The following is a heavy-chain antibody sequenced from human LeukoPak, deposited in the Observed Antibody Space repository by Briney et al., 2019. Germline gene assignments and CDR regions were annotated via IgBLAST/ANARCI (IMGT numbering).Heavy chain of an antibody. D-gene: IGHD4-17*01. V-gene: IGHV3-33*01. CDR3: ARAFGDSFPILDY. CDR2: ISYAGSNK. CDR1: GFTFSSHV. J-gene: IGHJ4*02. Sequence: PGGSLRLSCAASGFTFSSHVMHWVRQAPGKGLEWVAVISYAGSNKYYADSVKGRFTISRDNSKNTLYLQMNSLRAEDTALYYCARAFGDSFPILDYWGQGTLVTVSS.